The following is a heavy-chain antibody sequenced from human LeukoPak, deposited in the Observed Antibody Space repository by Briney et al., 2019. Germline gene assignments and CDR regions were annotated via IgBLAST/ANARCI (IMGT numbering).Heavy chain of an antibody. J-gene: IGHJ3*02. CDR1: GYSFTSYW. CDR2: IYPGDSDT. Sequence: GESLKVSCKGSGYSFTSYWIGWVRQMPGKGLEWMGIIYPGDSDTRYSPSFQGQVTISADKSINTAYLQWSSLKASDTAMYYCARNIGQQHRAFDIWGQGTMVTVSS. D-gene: IGHD6-13*01. CDR3: ARNIGQQHRAFDI. V-gene: IGHV5-51*01.